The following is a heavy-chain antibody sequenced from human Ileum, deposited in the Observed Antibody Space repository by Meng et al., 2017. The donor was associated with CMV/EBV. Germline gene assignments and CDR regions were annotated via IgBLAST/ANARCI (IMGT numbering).Heavy chain of an antibody. V-gene: IGHV3-33*06. J-gene: IGHJ4*02. D-gene: IGHD2-2*01. Sequence: SGVVSGTNGIQWGRRAPGKGLEWVAIITSDGSHEHYAESVKGRFAVSRDNSKNTVYLQLNSLRADDTAVYSCAKGCSSSFCYYMNFWGRGTLVTVSS. CDR1: GVVSGTNG. CDR3: AKGCSSSFCYYMNF. CDR2: ITSDGSHE.